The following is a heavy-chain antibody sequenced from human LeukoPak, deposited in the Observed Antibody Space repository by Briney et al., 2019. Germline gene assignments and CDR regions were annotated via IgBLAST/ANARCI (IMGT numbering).Heavy chain of an antibody. D-gene: IGHD3-3*01. CDR3: AREGVTTFGVVTYYYYYMDV. J-gene: IGHJ6*03. CDR1: GFTFSSYW. CDR2: IKQDGSEK. V-gene: IGHV3-7*01. Sequence: GGSLRLSCAASGFTFSSYWMSWVRQAPGKGLEWVANIKQDGSEKYYVDSVKGRFTISRDNAKNSLYLQMNSLRAEDTAVYYCAREGVTTFGVVTYYYYYMDVWGKGTTVTVSS.